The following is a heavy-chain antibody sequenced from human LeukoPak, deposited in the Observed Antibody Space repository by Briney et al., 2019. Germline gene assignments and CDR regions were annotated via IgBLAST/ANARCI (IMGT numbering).Heavy chain of an antibody. V-gene: IGHV3-23*01. D-gene: IGHD6-19*01. CDR2: ISSSSTNT. CDR3: AKPSSGYGSFDS. J-gene: IGHJ4*02. Sequence: PGGSLRLSCPASGFTFRSYAMSWVRQAPGKGLEWVSAISSSSTNTYYADSVKGGFTISRENSKNTLYLQMNSLKAEDTAVYYCAKPSSGYGSFDSWGQGTLVTVSS. CDR1: GFTFRSYA.